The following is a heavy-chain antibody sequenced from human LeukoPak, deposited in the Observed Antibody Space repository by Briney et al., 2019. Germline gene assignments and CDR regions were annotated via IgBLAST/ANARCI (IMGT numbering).Heavy chain of an antibody. V-gene: IGHV3-23*01. CDR1: GFTFSSYA. D-gene: IGHD5-18*01. CDR2: ISGSGGST. CDR3: AKDGGYSYVYALYYFDY. J-gene: IGHJ4*02. Sequence: GGSLRLSCAASGFTFSSYAMSWVRQAPGKGLEWVSAISGSGGSTYYADSVKGRFTISRDNSKNTLYLQMNSLRAEDTAVYYCAKDGGYSYVYALYYFDYWGQGTLVTVSS.